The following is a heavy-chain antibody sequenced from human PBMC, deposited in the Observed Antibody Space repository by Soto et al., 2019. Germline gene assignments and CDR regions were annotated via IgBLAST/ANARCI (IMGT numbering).Heavy chain of an antibody. CDR2: ISGSGGST. Sequence: PGGSLRLSCAASGFTFSSYAMSWVRQAPGKGLEWVSAISGSGGSTYYADSVKGRFTISRDNSKNTLYLQMNSLRAEDSAVYYCAKGTRITIFGVVTHNWFDPWGQGTLVTAPQ. J-gene: IGHJ5*02. CDR3: AKGTRITIFGVVTHNWFDP. D-gene: IGHD3-3*01. V-gene: IGHV3-23*01. CDR1: GFTFSSYA.